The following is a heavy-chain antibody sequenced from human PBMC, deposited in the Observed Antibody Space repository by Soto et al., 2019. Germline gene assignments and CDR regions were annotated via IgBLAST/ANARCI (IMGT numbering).Heavy chain of an antibody. Sequence: GASVKVSCKVSGYTLTELSMHWVRQAPGKGLEWMGGFDPEDGETIYAQKFQGRVTITEDTSTDTAYMELSSLRSEDTAVYYCATDYCSSTSCYGSGGAFDIWGQGTMVTVSS. CDR3: ATDYCSSTSCYGSGGAFDI. J-gene: IGHJ3*02. CDR1: GYTLTELS. D-gene: IGHD2-2*01. V-gene: IGHV1-24*01. CDR2: FDPEDGET.